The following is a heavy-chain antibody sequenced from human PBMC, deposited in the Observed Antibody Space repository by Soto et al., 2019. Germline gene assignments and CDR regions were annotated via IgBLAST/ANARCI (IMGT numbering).Heavy chain of an antibody. J-gene: IGHJ6*02. CDR1: GFTFSSYA. Sequence: QVQLVESGGGVVQPGRSLRLSCAASGFTFSSYAMHWVRQAPGKGLEWVAVISYDGSNKYYADSVKGRFTISRDNSKNTLDLQMNSLRAEDTAVYYCARVDGYNYYYYYGMDVWGQGTTVTVSS. CDR3: ARVDGYNYYYYYGMDV. D-gene: IGHD5-12*01. V-gene: IGHV3-30-3*01. CDR2: ISYDGSNK.